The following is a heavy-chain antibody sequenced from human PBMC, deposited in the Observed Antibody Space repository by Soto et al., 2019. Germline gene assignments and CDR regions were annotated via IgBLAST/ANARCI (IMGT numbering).Heavy chain of an antibody. CDR1: GYTFTDYY. J-gene: IGHJ6*02. D-gene: IGHD5-12*01. CDR2: INPNSGGT. V-gene: IGHV1-2*02. Sequence: PSVKVSFKASGYTFTDYYMHWVRQAPGQGLEWMGWINPNSGGTNYAQKFQGRVTMTRVTSISTAYMELSSLRSEDTAVYYCARDPGYSADLYYYYGMDVWGQGTTVTVSS. CDR3: ARDPGYSADLYYYYGMDV.